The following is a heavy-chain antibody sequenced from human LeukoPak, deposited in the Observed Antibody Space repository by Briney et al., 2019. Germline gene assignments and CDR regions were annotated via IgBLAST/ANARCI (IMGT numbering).Heavy chain of an antibody. Sequence: SGPTLVNPTQTLTLTCTFSGFSLSTSGVGVGWIRQPPGKALEWLALIYWNDDKRYSPSLQSRLTITKDTSKNQVVLKMTNMDPVDTATYYCAHTIRRSGFDPWGQGTLVTVSS. V-gene: IGHV2-5*01. J-gene: IGHJ5*02. CDR2: IYWNDDK. D-gene: IGHD5-24*01. CDR3: AHTIRRSGFDP. CDR1: GFSLSTSGVG.